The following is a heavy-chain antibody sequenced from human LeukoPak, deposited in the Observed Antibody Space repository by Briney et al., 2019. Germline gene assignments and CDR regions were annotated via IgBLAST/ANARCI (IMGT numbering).Heavy chain of an antibody. V-gene: IGHV4-34*01. CDR1: GGSFSGYY. Sequence: PSETLSLTCAVFGGSFSGYYLTWIRQSPGKGLEWVGEIHPTEGGHYNPSLESRVTMSVDTSKTQFSLRMNSVTAADTAVYFCARGTDAYKIGSIWGQGSLVTVSS. CDR2: IHPTEGG. J-gene: IGHJ4*02. CDR3: ARGTDAYKIGSI. D-gene: IGHD5-24*01.